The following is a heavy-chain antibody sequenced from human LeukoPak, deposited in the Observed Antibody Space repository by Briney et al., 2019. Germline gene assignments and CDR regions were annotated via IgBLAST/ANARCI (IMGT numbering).Heavy chain of an antibody. D-gene: IGHD1-26*01. V-gene: IGHV3-64*01. Sequence: GGPLRLSCAASGFILSDYVLHWVRQAPGKGLEYVSAISNNGGTTYYANSVKGRFTISRDNSKNTLYLQMGSLRAEDMAVYYCARGSKWELLSYFDYWGQGTLVTVSS. CDR2: ISNNGGTT. J-gene: IGHJ4*02. CDR3: ARGSKWELLSYFDY. CDR1: GFILSDYV.